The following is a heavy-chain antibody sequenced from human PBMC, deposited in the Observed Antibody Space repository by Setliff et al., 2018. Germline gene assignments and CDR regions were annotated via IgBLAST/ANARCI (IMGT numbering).Heavy chain of an antibody. Sequence: PSETLSLTCSVSGDSITRSGYYWGWVRQSPGKGLEWIGNMYYIGSYDYNPSLKSRVTISLDTSKNQFSLSLTSVTAEDTAVYYCARMSGFQYIDVWDKGTTVTVSS. CDR1: GDSITRSGYY. V-gene: IGHV4-61*05. D-gene: IGHD3-3*01. J-gene: IGHJ6*03. CDR3: ARMSGFQYIDV. CDR2: MYYIGSY.